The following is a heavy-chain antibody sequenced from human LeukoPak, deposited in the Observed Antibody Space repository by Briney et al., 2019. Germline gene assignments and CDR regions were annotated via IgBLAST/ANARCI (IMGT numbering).Heavy chain of an antibody. D-gene: IGHD3-10*01. V-gene: IGHV3-7*01. J-gene: IGHJ4*02. CDR1: GFTFSSYW. CDR3: ATSDYYDSGRGGVSPSDH. CDR2: IKQDGSGK. Sequence: GGSLRLSCAASGFTFSSYWMSWVRQAPGKGLEWVANIKQDGSGKYYGDSVKGRFTISRDNAKNSVYLQMNSLRAEDTAVYYCATSDYYDSGRGGVSPSDHWGQGTLVTVSS.